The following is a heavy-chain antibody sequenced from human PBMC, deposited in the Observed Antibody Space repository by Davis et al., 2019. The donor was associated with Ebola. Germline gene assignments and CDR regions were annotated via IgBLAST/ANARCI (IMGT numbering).Heavy chain of an antibody. V-gene: IGHV1-69*04. J-gene: IGHJ4*02. CDR2: IIPILGIA. Sequence: SVKVSCKASGGTFSSYAISWVRQAPGQGLEWMGRIIPILGIANYAQKFQGRVTITRDTSASTAYMELSSLRSEDTAVYYCARSQRNIAAAGTDYWGQGTLVTVSS. CDR3: ARSQRNIAAAGTDY. CDR1: GGTFSSYA. D-gene: IGHD6-13*01.